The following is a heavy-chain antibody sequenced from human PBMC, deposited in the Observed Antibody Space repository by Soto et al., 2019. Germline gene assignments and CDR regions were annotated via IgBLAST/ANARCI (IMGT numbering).Heavy chain of an antibody. CDR2: IRKRINSYST. CDR3: ARVMVVAGHYYFDY. J-gene: IGHJ4*02. Sequence: EVQLVESGGGLAQPGGSLRLSCAASGFTFSDHYMDWVRQAPGKGLEWVGRIRKRINSYSTEYAASVKGRFTISRDDSKNSLYLQMNSLKTDDTAVYYCARVMVVAGHYYFDYWGQGPLVTVSS. V-gene: IGHV3-72*01. CDR1: GFTFSDHY. D-gene: IGHD6-19*01.